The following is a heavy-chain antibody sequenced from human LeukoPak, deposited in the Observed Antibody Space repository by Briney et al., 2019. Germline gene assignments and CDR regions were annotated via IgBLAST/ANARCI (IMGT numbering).Heavy chain of an antibody. D-gene: IGHD3-9*01. J-gene: IGHJ6*02. CDR1: GFTFSSYA. Sequence: GRSLRLSCAASGFTFSSYAMHWVRQAPGKGLEWVAVISYDGSNKYYADSVKGRFTISRDNSKNTLCLQMNSLRAEDTAVYYCARDRYFDWLLAHSYYYGMDVWGQGTTVTVSS. CDR3: ARDRYFDWLLAHSYYYGMDV. V-gene: IGHV3-30*04. CDR2: ISYDGSNK.